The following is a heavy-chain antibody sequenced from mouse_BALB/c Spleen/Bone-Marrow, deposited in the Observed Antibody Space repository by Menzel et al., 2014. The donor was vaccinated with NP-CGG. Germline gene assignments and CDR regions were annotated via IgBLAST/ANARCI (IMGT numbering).Heavy chain of an antibody. CDR2: IWAGGST. D-gene: IGHD2-2*01. J-gene: IGHJ4*01. V-gene: IGHV2-9*02. CDR1: GFSLTSYG. Sequence: VQLQESGPGLVAPSQSLSITCTVSGFSLTSYGVHWVRPPPGKGLEWLGVIWAGGSTNYNSALMSRLSISKDNSKSQVFLKMNSLQTDDTAMYYCARDWLRRAMDYWGQGTSVPVSS. CDR3: ARDWLRRAMDY.